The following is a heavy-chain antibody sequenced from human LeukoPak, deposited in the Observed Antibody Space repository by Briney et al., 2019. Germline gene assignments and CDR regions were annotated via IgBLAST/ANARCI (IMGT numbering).Heavy chain of an antibody. V-gene: IGHV1-2*02. D-gene: IGHD2-15*01. CDR2: INPNSGGT. J-gene: IGHJ4*02. Sequence: ASVKVSCKASGYIFTDYYMHWVRQAPGQGLEWMGWINPNSGGTNYAQKFQGRVTMTRDTSISTAYMELSRLRSDDTAVYYCARDLGDPDCSGGSCHTDYWGQGTLVTVSS. CDR3: ARDLGDPDCSGGSCHTDY. CDR1: GYIFTDYY.